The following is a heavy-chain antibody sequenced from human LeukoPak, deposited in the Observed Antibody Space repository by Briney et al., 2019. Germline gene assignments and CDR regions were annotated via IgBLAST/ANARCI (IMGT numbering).Heavy chain of an antibody. CDR2: INSDGSST. CDR3: AREGYYGSGSPPSLYFDY. D-gene: IGHD3-10*01. J-gene: IGHJ4*02. V-gene: IGHV3-74*01. Sequence: GGSLRLSCAASGFTFSSYWMHWVRQAPGKGLVWVSRINSDGSSTSYADSVKGRFTISRDNSRSTLYLQINSLRPEDTAIYYCAREGYYGSGSPPSLYFDYWGQGTLVTVSS. CDR1: GFTFSSYW.